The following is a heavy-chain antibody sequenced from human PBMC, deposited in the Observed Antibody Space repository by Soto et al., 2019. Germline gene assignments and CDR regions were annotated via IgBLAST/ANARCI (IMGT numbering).Heavy chain of an antibody. CDR3: AREGWNPDYYYGMDV. Sequence: HPWGSLRLSCAASGFTFSSYSMNWVRQAPGKGLEWVSYISSSSSTIYYADSVKGRFTISRDNAKNSLYLQMNSLRDEDTAVYYCAREGWNPDYYYGMDVWGQGTTVNVSS. V-gene: IGHV3-48*02. CDR2: ISSSSSTI. D-gene: IGHD1-1*01. J-gene: IGHJ6*02. CDR1: GFTFSSYS.